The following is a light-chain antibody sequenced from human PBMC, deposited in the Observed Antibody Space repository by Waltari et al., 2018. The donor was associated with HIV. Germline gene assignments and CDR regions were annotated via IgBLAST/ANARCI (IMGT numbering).Light chain of an antibody. CDR3: QQYSNWPPGPLT. V-gene: IGKV3-15*01. CDR2: GAS. J-gene: IGKJ4*01. CDR1: QSVGSN. Sequence: DIVLTQSPATLSVSPGEGATLSYRASQSVGSNLAWYKKKPGQAPRLLIDGASTRATGTPARFSGSGSGTEFTLTISSLQSEDFAVYYCQQYSNWPPGPLTFGGGTKVEIK.